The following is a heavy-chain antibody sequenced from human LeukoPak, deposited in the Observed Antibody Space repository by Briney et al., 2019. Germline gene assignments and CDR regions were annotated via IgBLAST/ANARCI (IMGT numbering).Heavy chain of an antibody. Sequence: ASVTVSCKASGYTFTRHAITWLRQAPGQGPEWMGWTSPNNAKTDAAQSFQGRVSMTTDTSTSTAYMELRRLRSDDTAVYYCARVVRGDCQTETCFSWFDHWGQGTLVIVSS. CDR3: ARVVRGDCQTETCFSWFDH. CDR1: GYTFTRHA. J-gene: IGHJ5*02. V-gene: IGHV1-18*01. D-gene: IGHD3-10*02. CDR2: TSPNNAKT.